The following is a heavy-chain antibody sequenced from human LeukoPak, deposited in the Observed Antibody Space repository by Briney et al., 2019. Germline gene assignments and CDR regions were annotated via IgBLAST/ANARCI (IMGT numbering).Heavy chain of an antibody. Sequence: SETLSLTCTVSGGSISSYYWSWIRQPPGKGLEYIGSIHYSGSTYYNLSLKSRVTISVDTSKNQFSLKLRSVTAADTAVYYCARHDRSGYDSRGLFDYWGQGTLVTVSS. CDR2: IHYSGST. V-gene: IGHV4-39*01. CDR1: GGSISSYY. D-gene: IGHD5-12*01. CDR3: ARHDRSGYDSRGLFDY. J-gene: IGHJ4*02.